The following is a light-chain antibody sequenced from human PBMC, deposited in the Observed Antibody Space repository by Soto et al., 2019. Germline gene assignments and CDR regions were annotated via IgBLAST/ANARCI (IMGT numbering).Light chain of an antibody. Sequence: QSALTQPRSVSGSPGQSVTISCTGTGSDVGGYNYVSWYQQHPGKAPKLMIYDVIKRPSGVPDRFSGSKSGNTASLTISGLQGEDEADYYCCSYAGSYNLVFGGGTKLTVL. J-gene: IGLJ3*02. CDR1: GSDVGGYNY. CDR3: CSYAGSYNLV. CDR2: DVI. V-gene: IGLV2-11*01.